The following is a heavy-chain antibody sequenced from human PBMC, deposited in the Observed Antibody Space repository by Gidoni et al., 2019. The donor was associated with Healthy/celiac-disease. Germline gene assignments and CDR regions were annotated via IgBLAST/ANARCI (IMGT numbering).Heavy chain of an antibody. J-gene: IGHJ4*02. CDR2: ISSSSSYI. D-gene: IGHD2-21*01. CDR1: GFTFSSYS. CDR3: ARWVEMAIPNSPILCYFDY. V-gene: IGHV3-21*01. Sequence: EVQLVESGGGLVKPGGSLRLSCAASGFTFSSYSMNWVRQAPGKGLEWVSSISSSSSYIYYADSVKGRFTISRDNAKNSLYLQMNSLRAEDTAVYYCARWVEMAIPNSPILCYFDYWGQGTLVTVSS.